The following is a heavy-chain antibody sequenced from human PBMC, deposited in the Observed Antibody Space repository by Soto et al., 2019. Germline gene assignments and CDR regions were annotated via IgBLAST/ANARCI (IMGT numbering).Heavy chain of an antibody. D-gene: IGHD6-13*01. J-gene: IGHJ6*02. CDR1: GYTFTSYD. CDR3: AIDSSSWYSPYYGMDV. Sequence: VASVKVSCKASGYTFTSYDINWVRQATGQGLEWMGWMNPNSGNTGYAQKFQGRVTMTRNTSISTAYMELSSLRSEDTAVYYCAIDSSSWYSPYYGMDVWGQGTTVTVS. V-gene: IGHV1-8*01. CDR2: MNPNSGNT.